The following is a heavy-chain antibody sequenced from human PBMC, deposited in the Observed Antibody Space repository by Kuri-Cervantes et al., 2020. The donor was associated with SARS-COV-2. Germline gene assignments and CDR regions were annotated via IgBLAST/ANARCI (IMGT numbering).Heavy chain of an antibody. D-gene: IGHD3-22*01. Sequence: GESLKISCAASGFTFSSYSMNWVRQAPGKGLEWVSSISSSSSYIYYADSVKGRFTISRDNSKNTLYLQMNSLRAEDTAVYYCAREGSFYDSSGYDAFDIWGQGTMVTVSS. CDR3: AREGSFYDSSGYDAFDI. J-gene: IGHJ3*02. V-gene: IGHV3-21*04. CDR2: ISSSSSYI. CDR1: GFTFSSYS.